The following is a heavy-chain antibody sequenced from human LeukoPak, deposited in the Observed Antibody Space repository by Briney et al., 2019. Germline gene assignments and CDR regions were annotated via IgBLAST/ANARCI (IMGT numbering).Heavy chain of an antibody. CDR3: ARDGHRRYYYDSSGREHAFDI. D-gene: IGHD3-22*01. J-gene: IGHJ3*02. V-gene: IGHV1-2*02. CDR2: IIPNSGGT. CDR1: GYTFTGYY. Sequence: ASVKVSCRSSGYTFTGYYLHWVRQAPGQGLEWMGWIIPNSGGTNYAQKFQGRVTMTRDTSISTAYMDLSRLRSDDTAVYYCARDGHRRYYYDSSGREHAFDIWGQGTMVTVSA.